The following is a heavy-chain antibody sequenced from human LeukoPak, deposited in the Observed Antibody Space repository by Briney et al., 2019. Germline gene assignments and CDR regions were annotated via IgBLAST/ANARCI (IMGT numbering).Heavy chain of an antibody. V-gene: IGHV4-38-2*02. J-gene: IGHJ4*01. Sequence: MTSETLSLTCTVSGYSISSGYYWGWIRQPPGKGLEWIGTIYHSGSAYYNPSLKSRVTISVDTSKNQFSLRLSSVTAADTAVYYCARDSIEGAATATDYWGQGTLVTVSS. D-gene: IGHD1-26*01. CDR3: ARDSIEGAATATDY. CDR2: IYHSGSA. CDR1: GYSISSGYY.